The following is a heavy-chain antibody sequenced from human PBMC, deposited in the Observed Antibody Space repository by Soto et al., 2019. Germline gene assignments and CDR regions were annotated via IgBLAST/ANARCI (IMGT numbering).Heavy chain of an antibody. V-gene: IGHV4-34*01. CDR2: INHSGST. J-gene: IGHJ4*02. CDR1: GGSFSGYY. D-gene: IGHD3-10*01. CDR3: ARGKVRGYGY. Sequence: QVQLQQWGAGLLKPSETLSLTCAVYGGSFSGYYWSWIRQPPGKGLEWIGEINHSGSTNYNPSLKSRVTISVDTSKNQFSLKLSSVTAADTAVYYCARGKVRGYGYWGQGTLVTVSS.